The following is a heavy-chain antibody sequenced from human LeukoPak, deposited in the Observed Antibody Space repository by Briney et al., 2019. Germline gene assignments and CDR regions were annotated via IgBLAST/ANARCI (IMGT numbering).Heavy chain of an antibody. CDR2: ISSSSSYI. V-gene: IGHV3-21*01. CDR1: GFTFSSYS. Sequence: GGSLRLSCAASGFTFSSYSMNWVRQAPGKGLEWVSSISSSSSYIYYADSAKGRFTISRDNAKNSLYLQMNSLRAEDTAVYYCAPNYGSGGPFHYWGQGTLVTVSS. CDR3: APNYGSGGPFHY. D-gene: IGHD3-10*01. J-gene: IGHJ4*02.